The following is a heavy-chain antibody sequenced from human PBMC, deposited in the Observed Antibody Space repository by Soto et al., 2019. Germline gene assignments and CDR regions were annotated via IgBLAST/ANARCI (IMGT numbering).Heavy chain of an antibody. V-gene: IGHV4-30-2*01. CDR2: MYHSGST. Sequence: SETLSLTCAVSGGSISSGGYSWSWIRQPPGKGLEWIGYMYHSGSTYYNPSLKSRVTISIDRSKNQFSLKLSSVTAADTAIYFCARVFKTMSFYYGMDVWGQGTAVTVSS. CDR1: GGSISSGGYS. D-gene: IGHD3-22*01. J-gene: IGHJ6*02. CDR3: ARVFKTMSFYYGMDV.